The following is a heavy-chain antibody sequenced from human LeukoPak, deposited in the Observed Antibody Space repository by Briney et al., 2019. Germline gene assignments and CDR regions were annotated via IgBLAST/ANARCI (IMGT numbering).Heavy chain of an antibody. Sequence: GGSLRLSCAASGFTVSSNYMSWARQAQGRGLEWVSVFFRGGDTYYGDSVKGRFTISRDDSKNTVYLQMNSPRAEDTAVYYCVRQSFTYNSGWYWVDHWGQGILVTVSS. D-gene: IGHD6-19*01. CDR2: FFRGGDT. J-gene: IGHJ5*02. CDR3: VRQSFTYNSGWYWVDH. CDR1: GFTVSSNY. V-gene: IGHV3-53*01.